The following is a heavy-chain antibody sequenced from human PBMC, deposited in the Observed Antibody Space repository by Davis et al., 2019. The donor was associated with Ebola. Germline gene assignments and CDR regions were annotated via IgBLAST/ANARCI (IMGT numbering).Heavy chain of an antibody. CDR3: ARAAPDPDYYYYGMDV. CDR2: IYYSGST. CDR1: GGSFSGYY. J-gene: IGHJ6*02. V-gene: IGHV4-59*12. Sequence: GSLRLSCAVYGGSFSGYYWSWIRQPPGKGLEWIGYIYYSGSTNYNPSLKSRVTISVDTSKNQFYLKLSSVTAADTAVYYCARAAPDPDYYYYGMDVWGQGTTVTVSS.